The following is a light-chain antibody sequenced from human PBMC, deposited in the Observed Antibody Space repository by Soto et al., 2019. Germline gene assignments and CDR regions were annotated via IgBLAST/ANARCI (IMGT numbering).Light chain of an antibody. CDR2: GAS. CDR1: QTVGKNY. J-gene: IGKJ1*01. CDR3: QQYDDLPRT. Sequence: EIVLTQSPGTLSVSPGDGATLSCRASQTVGKNYLAWYQQRPGQAPRLLIHGASSRATGIPDRFSGSGSGTEFTLTIARLEPEDFAVYYCQQYDDLPRTFGQGTKVDI. V-gene: IGKV3-20*01.